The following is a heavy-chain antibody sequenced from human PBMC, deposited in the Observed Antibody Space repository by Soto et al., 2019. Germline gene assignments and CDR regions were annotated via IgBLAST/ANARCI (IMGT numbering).Heavy chain of an antibody. V-gene: IGHV3-23*01. CDR1: GFTFSSYA. CDR2: ISGSGGST. Sequence: GGSLRLSCAASGFTFSSYAMSWVRQAPGKGLEWVSAISGSGGSTYYADSVKGRFTISRDNSKNTLYLQMNSLRAEDTAVYYCARAPTTGESGRAYFDYWGQGTLVTVPS. CDR3: ARAPTTGESGRAYFDY. J-gene: IGHJ4*02. D-gene: IGHD2-8*02.